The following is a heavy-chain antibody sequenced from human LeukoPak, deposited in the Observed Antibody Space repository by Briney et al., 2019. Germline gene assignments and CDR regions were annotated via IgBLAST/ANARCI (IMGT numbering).Heavy chain of an antibody. J-gene: IGHJ5*02. CDR2: INPNSGNT. D-gene: IGHD3-10*01. CDR1: GYTFTGYY. Sequence: ASVKVSCKASGYTFTGYYMHWVRQAPGQGLEWMGWINPNSGNTGYAQKFQGRVTMTRNTSISTAYMELSSLRSEDTAVYYCARGLSSAAVLWFGELIRWFDPWGQGTLVTVSS. CDR3: ARGLSSAAVLWFGELIRWFDP. V-gene: IGHV1-8*02.